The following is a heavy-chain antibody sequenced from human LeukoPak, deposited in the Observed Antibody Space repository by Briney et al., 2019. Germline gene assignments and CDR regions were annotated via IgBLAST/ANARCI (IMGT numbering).Heavy chain of an antibody. CDR2: IDVDNGGT. Sequence: ASVKVSCKASGYTFTGYYIHWVRQAPGQGLEWMGWIDVDNGGTKYAQNFQGRVTMIRDTSVTTAYMDLIRLKSDDTAVYYCARDPYSTWYFDLWGRGTLVTVSS. CDR1: GYTFTGYY. D-gene: IGHD2/OR15-2a*01. V-gene: IGHV1-2*02. CDR3: ARDPYSTWYFDL. J-gene: IGHJ2*01.